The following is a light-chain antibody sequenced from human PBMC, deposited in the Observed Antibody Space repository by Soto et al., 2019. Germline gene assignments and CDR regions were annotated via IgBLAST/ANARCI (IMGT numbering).Light chain of an antibody. J-gene: IGLJ1*01. V-gene: IGLV2-8*01. CDR3: CSYSGAGDLGV. Sequence: QSALTQPPSASGSPGQSVTISCTGTRTDIGNYNYVSWYQQHPGKAPKLMIFEVTKRPSGVPDRFSGSKSGNTASLTISRLQADDEADYYCCSYSGAGDLGVFGTGTKLTVL. CDR1: RTDIGNYNY. CDR2: EVT.